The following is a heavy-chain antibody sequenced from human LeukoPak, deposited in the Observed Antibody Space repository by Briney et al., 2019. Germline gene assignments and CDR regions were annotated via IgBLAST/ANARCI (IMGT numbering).Heavy chain of an antibody. J-gene: IGHJ5*02. CDR1: GFTFSSYD. D-gene: IGHD2-15*01. CDR3: ARGRAVVAASDNWFDP. V-gene: IGHV3-21*01. Sequence: GGSLRLSCAVSGFTFSSYDMHWVRQGTGKGLEWVSSISTSSSYIYYADSLKGRFTISRDNAKNSLYLQMNSLRADDAAVYYCARGRAVVAASDNWFDPWGQGTLVTVSS. CDR2: ISTSSSYI.